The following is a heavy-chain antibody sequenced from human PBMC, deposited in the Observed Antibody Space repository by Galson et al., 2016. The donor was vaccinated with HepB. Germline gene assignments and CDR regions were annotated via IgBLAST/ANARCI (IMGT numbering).Heavy chain of an antibody. D-gene: IGHD3-16*02. CDR3: ARVSVSVADLSTNYYYGMDV. CDR1: GYTFINYG. CDR2: ISTYNGNT. Sequence: SVKVSCKASGYTFINYGISWVRQAPGQGLEWMGWISTYNGNTKYAQKLQDRLTMTTDTPTSTAYMELRSLRAEDTAVYYCARVSVSVADLSTNYYYGMDVWGQGTTVTVSS. V-gene: IGHV1-18*01. J-gene: IGHJ6*02.